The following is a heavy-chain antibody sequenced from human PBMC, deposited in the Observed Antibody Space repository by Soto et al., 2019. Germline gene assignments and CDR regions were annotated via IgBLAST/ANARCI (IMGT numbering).Heavy chain of an antibody. CDR2: IYHSGST. CDR1: GGSISSGGYS. V-gene: IGHV4-30-2*01. D-gene: IGHD2-15*01. CDR3: ASQYCSGGSCYDV. J-gene: IGHJ4*02. Sequence: SETLSLTCAVSGGSISSGGYSWSWIRQPPGKGLEWIGYIYHSGSTYYNPSLKSRVTISVDRSKNQFSLKLSSVTAADTAVYYCASQYCSGGSCYDVWGQGTLVTVS.